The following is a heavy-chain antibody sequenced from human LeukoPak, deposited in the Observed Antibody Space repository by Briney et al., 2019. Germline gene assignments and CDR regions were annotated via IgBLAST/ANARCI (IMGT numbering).Heavy chain of an antibody. CDR1: GYTFTSYY. CDR2: INPSNGGA. J-gene: IGHJ4*02. Sequence: ASVNVSCTASGYTFTSYYIHWVRQAPGQGLEWMGIINPSNGGATYAQKFQGRVTMTRDTSTSTVYMELSSLRSEDTAVYYCARRIAVANTFDYWGQGTLVTVSS. CDR3: ARRIAVANTFDY. V-gene: IGHV1-46*01. D-gene: IGHD6-19*01.